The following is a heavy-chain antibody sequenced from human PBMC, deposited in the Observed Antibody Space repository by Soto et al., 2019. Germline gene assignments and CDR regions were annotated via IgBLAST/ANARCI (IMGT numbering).Heavy chain of an antibody. CDR2: ISSDGNTK. CDR3: AKDKGVTSLDY. CDR1: GLNFRAAG. D-gene: IGHD3-10*01. J-gene: IGHJ4*02. V-gene: IGHV3-30*18. Sequence: LRLSCAASGLNFRAAGMHWVRQAPGRGLDWVAFISSDGNTKYYGDSVKGRFTISRDDSMNSLFLQMNTLRAEDSAVYYCAKDKGVTSLDYWGQGTLVTVSS.